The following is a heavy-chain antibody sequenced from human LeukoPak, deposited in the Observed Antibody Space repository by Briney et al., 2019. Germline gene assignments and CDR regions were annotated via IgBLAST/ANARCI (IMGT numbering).Heavy chain of an antibody. V-gene: IGHV3-21*01. CDR2: ISSSSSYI. D-gene: IGHD3-10*01. J-gene: IGHJ4*02. CDR3: ARDRGTFTSLDY. Sequence: GGSLRLSCAASGFTFGSYSMNWVRQAPGKGPEWVSSISSSSSYIYYADSVKGRFTISRDNAKNSLYLQMNSLRAEDTAVYYCARDRGTFTSLDYWGQGTLVTVSS. CDR1: GFTFGSYS.